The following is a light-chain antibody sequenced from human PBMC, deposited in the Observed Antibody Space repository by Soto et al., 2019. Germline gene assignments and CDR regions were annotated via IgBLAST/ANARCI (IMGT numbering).Light chain of an antibody. CDR1: SSDVGGYNY. J-gene: IGLJ2*01. CDR3: SSYTSTNTLAV. Sequence: QSALTQPASMSGSPGQSITISCTGTSSDVGGYNYVSWYQQYPGQAPTLVIYDVTNRPSGVSDRFSGSKSGNTASLTISGLQTEDEADYYCSSYTSTNTLAVFGRGTKLTVL. CDR2: DVT. V-gene: IGLV2-14*01.